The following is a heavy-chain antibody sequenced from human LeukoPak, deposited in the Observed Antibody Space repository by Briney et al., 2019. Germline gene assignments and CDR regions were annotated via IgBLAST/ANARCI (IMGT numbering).Heavy chain of an antibody. Sequence: GGSLTLPCPASRLSFSIYAMSWARHAPGKGREWVSLISARGSPNYADSVKGRFTISRDNTKNTLSVQMNSLRAENAAVYYCAKRGGGYCSGSSCYNPPNIDYWGQGTLVIVSS. CDR3: AKRGGGYCSGSSCYNPPNIDY. V-gene: IGHV3-23*01. D-gene: IGHD2-15*01. J-gene: IGHJ4*02. CDR1: RLSFSIYA. CDR2: ISARGSP.